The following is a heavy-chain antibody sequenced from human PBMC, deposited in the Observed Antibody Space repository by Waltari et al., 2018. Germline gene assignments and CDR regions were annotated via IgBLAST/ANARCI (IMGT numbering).Heavy chain of an antibody. Sequence: QVQLVESGGGVVQPGRSVRLSCAVSGFSVRTYGMHWVRQSEGKGLDWGAFIQYDERIIHYADSVRGRFTVSRDTSKNMVALQMNSLTVEDSSIYFCAREVSRYFIHAFDIRGQGTMVIVSS. CDR2: IQYDERII. CDR1: GFSVRTYG. V-gene: IGHV3-33*01. J-gene: IGHJ3*02. CDR3: AREVSRYFIHAFDI. D-gene: IGHD2-2*01.